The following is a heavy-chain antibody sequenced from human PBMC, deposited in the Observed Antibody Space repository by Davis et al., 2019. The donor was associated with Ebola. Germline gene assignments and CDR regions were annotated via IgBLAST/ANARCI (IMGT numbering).Heavy chain of an antibody. Sequence: PSETLSLTCAVYGGSFGGYYWSWIRQPPGKGLEWIGEIYHSGSTDYNPSLKSRVTISVDESKNQFSLKLSSLTAADTAVYFCARSSHSSAYDYWGQGSLVTVSS. V-gene: IGHV4-34*01. CDR1: GGSFGGYY. D-gene: IGHD6-19*01. J-gene: IGHJ4*02. CDR2: IYHSGST. CDR3: ARSSHSSAYDY.